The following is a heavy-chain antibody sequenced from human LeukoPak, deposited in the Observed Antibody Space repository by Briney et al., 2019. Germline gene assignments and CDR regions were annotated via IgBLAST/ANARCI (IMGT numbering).Heavy chain of an antibody. V-gene: IGHV3-30*02. J-gene: IGHJ4*02. CDR3: AKHDSSSDF. CDR2: IRSDGSDK. CDR1: GFIFGSYG. D-gene: IGHD3-22*01. Sequence: PGGSLRLSCAASGFIFGSYGMHWVRQPPGKGLEWVAFIRSDGSDKYYAASVKGRFTISRDNSKNTLYLQMNSLRAEDTAVYYCAKHDSSSDFWGQGTLATVSS.